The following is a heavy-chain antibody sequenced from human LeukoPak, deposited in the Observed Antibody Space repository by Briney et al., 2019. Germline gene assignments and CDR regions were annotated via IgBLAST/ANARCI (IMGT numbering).Heavy chain of an antibody. CDR2: ISSSSSYI. D-gene: IGHD4-23*01. Sequence: GGSLRLSCAASGFPSSSYRMNWVRKPPGKGLGWVSSISSSSSYIYYADSVKGRFTISRDNAKNSLYLQMNSLRAEDTAVYYCARENGGDYFDYWGQGTLVTVSS. J-gene: IGHJ4*02. V-gene: IGHV3-21*01. CDR3: ARENGGDYFDY. CDR1: GFPSSSYR.